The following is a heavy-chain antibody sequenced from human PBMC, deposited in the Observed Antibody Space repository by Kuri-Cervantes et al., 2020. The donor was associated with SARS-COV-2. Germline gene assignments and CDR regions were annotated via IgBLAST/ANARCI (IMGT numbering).Heavy chain of an antibody. J-gene: IGHJ4*02. CDR2: ISWNSGSI. CDR3: ARWDYGDYYFDY. D-gene: IGHD4-17*01. Sequence: SLKISCAASGFTLDDYAMHWVRQAPGKGLEWVSGISWNSGSIGYADSVKGRFTISRDNAKNSLYLQMNSLRAEDTALYYCARWDYGDYYFDYWGQGTLVTVSS. CDR1: GFTLDDYA. V-gene: IGHV3-9*01.